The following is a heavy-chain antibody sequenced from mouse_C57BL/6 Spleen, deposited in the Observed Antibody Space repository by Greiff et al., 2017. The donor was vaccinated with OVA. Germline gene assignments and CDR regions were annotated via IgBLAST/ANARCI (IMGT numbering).Heavy chain of an antibody. CDR2: IDPNSGGT. D-gene: IGHD2-4*01. Sequence: VKLQQPGAELVKPGASVKLSCKASGYTFTSYWMHWVKQRPGRGLEWIGRIDPNSGGTKYNEQFKSKATLTVDKPSSTAYMQLSSLTSEDSAVYYCAPYDYDVGFAYWGQGTLVTVSA. CDR3: APYDYDVGFAY. J-gene: IGHJ3*01. V-gene: IGHV1-72*01. CDR1: GYTFTSYW.